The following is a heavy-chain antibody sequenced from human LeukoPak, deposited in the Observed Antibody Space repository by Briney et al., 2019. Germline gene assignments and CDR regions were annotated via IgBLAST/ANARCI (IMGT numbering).Heavy chain of an antibody. Sequence: GASLKVSCKASVYTFTHYYMHWVRETPRQRIEWMGWNNPHSGSTNYAQKFQGRVTMTTDTSISTAYMEVSRLRSDDTAVYYCARVRIGQQLDKYYYYAMDVWGQGTTVTVSS. V-gene: IGHV1-2*02. D-gene: IGHD6-13*01. CDR3: ARVRIGQQLDKYYYYAMDV. CDR1: VYTFTHYY. CDR2: NNPHSGST. J-gene: IGHJ6*02.